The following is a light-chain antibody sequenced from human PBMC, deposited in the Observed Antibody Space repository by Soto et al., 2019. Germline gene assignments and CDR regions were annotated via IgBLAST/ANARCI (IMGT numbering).Light chain of an antibody. CDR2: WAS. CDR1: QSVLYSSNNKNF. CDR3: QQYYSPPLT. Sequence: DIVLTQSPDSLAVSLGERATINCKSSQSVLYSSNNKNFLAWYQQKPGQPPKLLMYWASIRELGVPDRFSASGSGTDFTLTISSLQPEDVVVSFFQQYYSPPLTFGGGTKVEIK. J-gene: IGKJ4*01. V-gene: IGKV4-1*01.